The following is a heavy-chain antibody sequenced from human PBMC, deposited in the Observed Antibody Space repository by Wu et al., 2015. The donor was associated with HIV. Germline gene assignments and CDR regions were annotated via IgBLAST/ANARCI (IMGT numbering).Heavy chain of an antibody. CDR1: GYTFTSYG. V-gene: IGHV1-69*10. CDR2: IIPIHSIA. D-gene: IGHD5-24*01. Sequence: QVQLVQSGAEVKKPGASVKVSCKASGYTFTSYGISWVRQAPGQGLEWMGGIIPIHSIANYAQNFQGRVTITTDESTTTAYMELSSLRSEDTAVYYCARSKFDRVDMGTITSYYYSLDVWGQGTTVIVSS. CDR3: ARSKFDRVDMGTITSYYYSLDV. J-gene: IGHJ6*02.